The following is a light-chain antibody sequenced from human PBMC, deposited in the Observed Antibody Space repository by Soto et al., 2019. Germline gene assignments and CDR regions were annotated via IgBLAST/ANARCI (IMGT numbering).Light chain of an antibody. Sequence: DIQMTQSPSSVSASVGDRVTITCRASQTITTHVNWYQQKPGKAPKLLIYAASSLQSGVPSRFSGSGSGTDFTLTISSLQPEDFATYWCHQTYNIPWTFGQGTKVDIK. CDR2: AAS. CDR1: QTITTH. CDR3: HQTYNIPWT. J-gene: IGKJ1*01. V-gene: IGKV1-39*01.